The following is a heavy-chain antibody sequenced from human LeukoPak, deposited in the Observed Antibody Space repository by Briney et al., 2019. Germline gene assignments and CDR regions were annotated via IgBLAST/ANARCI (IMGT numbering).Heavy chain of an antibody. CDR1: GGSFSGYY. Sequence: KPSETLSLTCAVYGGSFSGYYWNWIRQPPGKGLEWIGEINHSGSTNYNPSLKSRVTISVDTSKNQFSLKLISATAADTAVYYCARGRAPLDYWGQGTLVTVSS. CDR3: ARGRAPLDY. V-gene: IGHV4-34*01. CDR2: INHSGST. J-gene: IGHJ4*02.